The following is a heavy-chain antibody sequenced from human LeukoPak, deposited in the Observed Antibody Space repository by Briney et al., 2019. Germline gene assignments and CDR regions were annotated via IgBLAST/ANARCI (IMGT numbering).Heavy chain of an antibody. CDR3: ARATMVRGVPETPFGY. CDR2: IIPIFGTA. J-gene: IGHJ4*02. D-gene: IGHD3-10*01. V-gene: IGHV1-69*13. CDR1: GGTFSSYA. Sequence: SVKVSCKASGGTFSSYAISWVRQAPGQGLEWMGGIIPIFGTANYAQKFQGRVTITADESTSTAYMELSSLRSEDTAVYYCARATMVRGVPETPFGYWGQGILVTVSS.